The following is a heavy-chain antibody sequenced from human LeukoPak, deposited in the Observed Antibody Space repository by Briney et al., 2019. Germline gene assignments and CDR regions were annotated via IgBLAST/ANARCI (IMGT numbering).Heavy chain of an antibody. J-gene: IGHJ4*02. V-gene: IGHV3-48*03. D-gene: IGHD5-18*01. CDR1: GFTFSSYE. Sequence: GGSLRLSCAASGFTFSSYEMNWVRQAPGKGLEWVSYTSSSGSTIYYADSVKGRFTISRDNAKNSLYLQMNSLRAEDTAVYYCARGADGYSYGFWGQGTLVTVSS. CDR3: ARGADGYSYGF. CDR2: TSSSGSTI.